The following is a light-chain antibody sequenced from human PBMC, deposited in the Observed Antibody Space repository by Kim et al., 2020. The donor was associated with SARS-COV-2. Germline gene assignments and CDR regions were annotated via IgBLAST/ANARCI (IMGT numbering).Light chain of an antibody. Sequence: ASIGDRVTITCQASQDISKFLNWYQQKPGKAPKLLIYDASLLETGVPSRFSGSGSGTHFTFAISSLQPEDIATYYCQHYDHLPALTFGGGTKLEI. CDR1: QDISKF. J-gene: IGKJ4*01. CDR2: DAS. V-gene: IGKV1-33*01. CDR3: QHYDHLPALT.